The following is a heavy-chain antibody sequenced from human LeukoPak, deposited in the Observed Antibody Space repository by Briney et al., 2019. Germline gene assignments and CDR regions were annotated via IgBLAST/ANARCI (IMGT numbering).Heavy chain of an antibody. Sequence: PSETLSLTCTVSGGSISSSSYYWGWIRQPPGKGLEWIGSIYYSGTTYSGSTYYNPSLKSRVTISVDTSKNQFSLKLSSVTAADTAVYYCARDKEIRGYSYGVFDYWGQGTLVTVSS. CDR1: GGSISSSSYY. CDR3: ARDKEIRGYSYGVFDY. D-gene: IGHD5-18*01. V-gene: IGHV4-39*07. CDR2: IYYSGTTYSGST. J-gene: IGHJ4*02.